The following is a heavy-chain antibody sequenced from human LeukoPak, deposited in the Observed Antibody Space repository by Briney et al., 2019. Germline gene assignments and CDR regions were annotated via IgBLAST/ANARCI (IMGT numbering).Heavy chain of an antibody. CDR1: GYSFTGYY. Sequence: GASVTVSCKASGYSFTGYYMHWVRPAPGQGLDWVGWINPNSGGPKYEHKFQGRVYLTRDTSIRTAYMELNMLNPDGKAVAYLSGREAVYSSGPYVVKYFQDWGQGTLVSVSS. CDR2: INPNSGGP. CDR3: SGREAVYSSGPYVVKYFQD. D-gene: IGHD6-19*01. V-gene: IGHV1-2*02. J-gene: IGHJ1*01.